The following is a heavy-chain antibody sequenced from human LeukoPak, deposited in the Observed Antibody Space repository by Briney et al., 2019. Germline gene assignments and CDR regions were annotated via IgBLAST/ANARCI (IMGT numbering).Heavy chain of an antibody. CDR2: IWYDRSNK. Sequence: PGGSLRLSCAASGFTFSSYWMSWVRQAPGKGLEWVAVIWYDRSNKYYADSVKGRFTISRDNSKNTLYLQMNSLRAEDTAVYYCAKSNCGGDCFDYWGQGTLVTVSS. CDR3: AKSNCGGDCFDY. V-gene: IGHV3-33*08. J-gene: IGHJ4*02. D-gene: IGHD2-21*01. CDR1: GFTFSSYW.